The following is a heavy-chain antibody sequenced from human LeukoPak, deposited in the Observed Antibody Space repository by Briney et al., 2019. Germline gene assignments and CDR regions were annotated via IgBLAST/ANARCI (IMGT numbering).Heavy chain of an antibody. CDR2: LSGSGGDT. D-gene: IGHD3-10*01. J-gene: IGHJ4*02. CDR1: GFTFSSFA. Sequence: GGSLRLSCTASGFTFSSFAMTWVRQAPGKAFEWVASLSGSGGDTYYADSVQGRFTISRDDSKNTVYLHMNSLRAEDTAVYYCAKSHYASGGLWGQGTRVTVSS. CDR3: AKSHYASGGL. V-gene: IGHV3-23*01.